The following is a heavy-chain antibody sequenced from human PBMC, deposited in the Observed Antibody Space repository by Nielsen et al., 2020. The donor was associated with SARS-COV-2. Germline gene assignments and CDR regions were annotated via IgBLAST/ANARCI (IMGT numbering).Heavy chain of an antibody. D-gene: IGHD5-18*01. CDR2: IKQDGSEK. V-gene: IGHV3-7*03. J-gene: IGHJ4*02. CDR3: AKARGYSYGSYFDY. Sequence: GESLKISCAASGFTFSSYWMSWVRQAPGKGLEWVANIKQDGSEKYYVDSVKGRFTISRDNAKNSLYLQMNSLRAEDTALYYCAKARGYSYGSYFDYWGQGTLVTVSS. CDR1: GFTFSSYW.